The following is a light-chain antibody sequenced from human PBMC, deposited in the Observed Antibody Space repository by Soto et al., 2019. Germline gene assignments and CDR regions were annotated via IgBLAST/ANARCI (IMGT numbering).Light chain of an antibody. J-gene: IGKJ3*01. CDR3: QQYGGSPFT. CDR1: QSVSVNS. Sequence: EIVNTPYPSTLSLSPGKRATLSCTASQSVSVNSLAWYQQKGGQAPRLLIYAASTRATGVPDRFSGTGSGTDFALTISRLETDDSAVYYCQQYGGSPFTFGPGTKVDIK. V-gene: IGKV3-20*01. CDR2: AAS.